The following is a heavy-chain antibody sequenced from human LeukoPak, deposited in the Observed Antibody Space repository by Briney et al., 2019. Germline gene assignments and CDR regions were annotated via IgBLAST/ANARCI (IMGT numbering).Heavy chain of an antibody. Sequence: PSETLSLTCTVSGGSINNYYWSWIRQPAGKGLEWIGLIYSSGSTSYNPSLKSRVTMSVDTSKKQFSLRLSSVTAADTAVYYCARTPIYYFGNSGYYNWGQGTLVTVPS. CDR2: IYSSGST. CDR3: ARTPIYYFGNSGYYN. V-gene: IGHV4-4*07. CDR1: GGSINNYY. J-gene: IGHJ4*02. D-gene: IGHD3-22*01.